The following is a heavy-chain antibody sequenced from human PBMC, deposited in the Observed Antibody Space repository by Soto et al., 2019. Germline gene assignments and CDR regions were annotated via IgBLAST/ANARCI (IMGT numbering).Heavy chain of an antibody. CDR3: IQSRCGGDCLQSYASHYYYGMDV. V-gene: IGHV2-5*02. CDR1: GFSLSTSGVG. CDR2: IYWDDDK. D-gene: IGHD2-21*02. Sequence: QITLKESGHTLVKPTQTLTLTCTFSGFSLSTSGVGVGWIRQPPGKALEWLALIYWDDDKRYSPSLRSRLTISKDTSKSQVVLTMTNMDPVDTATYYCIQSRCGGDCLQSYASHYYYGMDVWGQGTTVTVSS. J-gene: IGHJ6*02.